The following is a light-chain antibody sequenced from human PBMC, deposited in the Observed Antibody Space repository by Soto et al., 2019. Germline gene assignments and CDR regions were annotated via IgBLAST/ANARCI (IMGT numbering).Light chain of an antibody. CDR2: DEC. J-gene: IGKJ4*01. V-gene: IGKV1-33*01. Sequence: IQMTQSPSSLSASVGDRVTITCQASQDISNYLTWYQQKPGKAHKLRIYDECNLERGVPSRFSGSGSGTDFTFTISSLQPEDIATYYCQQYDNLPPRLTFGGGTKVDI. CDR3: QQYDNLPPRLT. CDR1: QDISNY.